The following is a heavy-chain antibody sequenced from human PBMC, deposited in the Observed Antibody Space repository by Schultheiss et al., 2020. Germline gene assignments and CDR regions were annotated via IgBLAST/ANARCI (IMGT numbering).Heavy chain of an antibody. CDR2: INPSGGST. V-gene: IGHV1-69*04. J-gene: IGHJ4*02. CDR1: GGTFSSYA. CDR3: ARAAEAYCGGDCQVPY. Sequence: SVKVSCKASGGTFSSYAISWVRQAPGQGLEWMGIINPSGGSTNYAQKLQGRVTITADKSTSTAYMELSSLRSEDTAVYYCARAAEAYCGGDCQVPYWGQGTLVTVSS. D-gene: IGHD2-21*02.